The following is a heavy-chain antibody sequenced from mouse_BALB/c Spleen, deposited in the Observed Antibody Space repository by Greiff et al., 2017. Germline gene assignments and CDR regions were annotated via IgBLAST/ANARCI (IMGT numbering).Heavy chain of an antibody. Sequence: DVKLQESGPGLVKPSQSLSLTCSVTGYSITSGYYWNWIRQFPGNKLEWMGYISYDGSNNYNPSLKNRISITRDTSKNQFFLKLNSVTTEDTATYYCARYRYEFAYWGQGTLVTVSA. CDR1: GYSITSGYY. D-gene: IGHD2-14*01. J-gene: IGHJ3*01. CDR2: ISYDGSN. CDR3: ARYRYEFAY. V-gene: IGHV3-6*02.